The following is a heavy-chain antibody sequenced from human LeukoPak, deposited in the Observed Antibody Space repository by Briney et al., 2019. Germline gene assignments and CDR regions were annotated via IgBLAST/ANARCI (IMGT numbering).Heavy chain of an antibody. Sequence: ASVKVSCKASGYTFTGYYMHWVRQAPGQGLEWMGWINPNSGGTNYAQKFQGRVTMTRDTSISTAYMELSRLRSDDTAVYYCARDMPAWYSSGWSGFDYWGQGTLVTVSS. J-gene: IGHJ4*02. D-gene: IGHD6-19*01. CDR3: ARDMPAWYSSGWSGFDY. V-gene: IGHV1-2*02. CDR1: GYTFTGYY. CDR2: INPNSGGT.